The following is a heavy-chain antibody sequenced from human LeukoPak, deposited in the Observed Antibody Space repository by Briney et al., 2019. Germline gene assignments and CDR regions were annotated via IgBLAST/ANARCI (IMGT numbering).Heavy chain of an antibody. CDR1: GGTFSSYA. J-gene: IGHJ4*02. V-gene: IGHV1-69*04. Sequence: SVKVSCKASGGTFSSYAISWVRQAPGQGLEWMGRIIPILGIANYAQKFRGRVTITADKSTSTAYMELSSLRSEDTAVYYCARATGYSSSWYDYWGQGTLVTVSS. CDR3: ARATGYSSSWYDY. CDR2: IIPILGIA. D-gene: IGHD6-13*01.